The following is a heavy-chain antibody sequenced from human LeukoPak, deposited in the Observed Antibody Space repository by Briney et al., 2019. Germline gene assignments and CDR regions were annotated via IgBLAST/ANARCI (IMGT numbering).Heavy chain of an antibody. V-gene: IGHV1-2*02. Sequence: ASVKVSCKASGYTFTSYYMHWVRQAPGQGLEWMGWINPNSGGTNYAQKFQGRVTMTRDTSISTAYMELSRLRSDDTAVYYCARGSIAVAGPYYYYYMDVWGKGTTVTVSS. CDR2: INPNSGGT. J-gene: IGHJ6*03. D-gene: IGHD6-19*01. CDR3: ARGSIAVAGPYYYYYMDV. CDR1: GYTFTSYY.